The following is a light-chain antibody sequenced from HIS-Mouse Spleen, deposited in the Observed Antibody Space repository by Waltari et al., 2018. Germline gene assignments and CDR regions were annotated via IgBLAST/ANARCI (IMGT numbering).Light chain of an antibody. J-gene: IGLJ2*01. CDR1: SSDVGGYNY. Sequence: QSALTQPPSASWSPGQSVTISCTGTSSDVGGYNYVSWYQHHPGKAPKLMIYEVSKRPSGVPDRFSGSKSGNTASLTVSGLQAEDEADYYCSSYAGSNNLVFGGGTKLTVL. CDR2: EVS. V-gene: IGLV2-8*01. CDR3: SSYAGSNNLV.